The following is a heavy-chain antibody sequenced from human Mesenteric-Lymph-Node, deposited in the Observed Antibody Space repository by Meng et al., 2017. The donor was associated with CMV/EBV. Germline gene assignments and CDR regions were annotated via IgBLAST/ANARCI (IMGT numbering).Heavy chain of an antibody. J-gene: IGHJ4*02. CDR2: INHSGST. CDR1: GVSFSGYY. Sequence: VQDPQVGRCPFDASETLAVTGAVHGVSFSGYYWNWIRQSPEKGLEWIGEINHSGSTTYNPSFTSRIIISVDTSTNQISLNMSSVTAADTAVYYCARGSSYDILTGYFDYWGQGALVTVSS. D-gene: IGHD3-9*01. CDR3: ARGSSYDILTGYFDY. V-gene: IGHV4-34*02.